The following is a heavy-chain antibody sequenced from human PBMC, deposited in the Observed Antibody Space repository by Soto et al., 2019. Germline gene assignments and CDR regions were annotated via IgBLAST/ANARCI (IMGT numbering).Heavy chain of an antibody. J-gene: IGHJ4*02. CDR1: GFTFSTSW. CDR3: TRYLDF. V-gene: IGHV3-7*01. Sequence: GGSLRLSCAASGFTFSTSWMDWVRQTPGKGLGWVANINQDGSEKNYVDSVKGRFTISRDNAKNSLFLQMSSLTAEDSGLYYCTRYLDFWGQGTLVPVSS. CDR2: INQDGSEK.